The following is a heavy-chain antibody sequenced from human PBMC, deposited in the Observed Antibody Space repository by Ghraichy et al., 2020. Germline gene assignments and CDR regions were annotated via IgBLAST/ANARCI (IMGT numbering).Heavy chain of an antibody. D-gene: IGHD3-22*01. CDR2: IYYSGST. V-gene: IGHV4-59*08. CDR3: ARSEYYYDSSGRGYRPNYFDS. J-gene: IGHJ4*02. CDR1: GCSISSYC. Sequence: SETLSLTCTVSGCSISSYCLRWIRQPPGKGLEWIGYIYYSGSTNYNPSLKSRVTISVDTSKNQFSLKLSSVTAADTAVYYCARSEYYYDSSGRGYRPNYFDSGGQGPLVT.